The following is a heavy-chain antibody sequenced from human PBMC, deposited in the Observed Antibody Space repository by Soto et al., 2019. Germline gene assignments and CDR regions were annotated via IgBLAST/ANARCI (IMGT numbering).Heavy chain of an antibody. J-gene: IGHJ6*03. Sequence: GGSLRLSCAASGFTFSSYAMSWVRQAPGKGLEWVSAISGSGGSTYYADSVKGRFTISRDNSKNTLDLQMNSLRAEDTAVYYCAKVNNWNYVNYYYYYMDVWGKGTTVTVSS. CDR2: ISGSGGST. V-gene: IGHV3-23*01. D-gene: IGHD1-7*01. CDR1: GFTFSSYA. CDR3: AKVNNWNYVNYYYYYMDV.